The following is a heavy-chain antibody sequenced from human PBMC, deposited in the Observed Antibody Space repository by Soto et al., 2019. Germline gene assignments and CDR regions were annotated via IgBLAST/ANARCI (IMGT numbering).Heavy chain of an antibody. CDR2: IIPIFGTA. V-gene: IGHV1-69*13. Sequence: ASVKVSCKASGGTFSSYAISWVRQAPGQGLEWMGGIIPIFGTANYAQKFQGRVTITADESTSTAYMELSSLRSEDTAVYYCATYPRGRGYYYGMDVWGQGTTVTVSS. CDR1: GGTFSSYA. CDR3: ATYPRGRGYYYGMDV. D-gene: IGHD1-26*01. J-gene: IGHJ6*02.